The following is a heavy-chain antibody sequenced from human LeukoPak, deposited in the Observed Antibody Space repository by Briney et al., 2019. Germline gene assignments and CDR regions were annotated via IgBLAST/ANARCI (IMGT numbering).Heavy chain of an antibody. CDR2: IHPNSGAT. CDR3: ARNLDIVATSTVY. D-gene: IGHD5-12*01. V-gene: IGHV1-2*02. Sequence: VASLKVSCKASGYTFTGYYMHWVRQAPGQGPEWMSWIHPNSGATNSAHKLQGRVTMTRDTSISTAYMELSRLRSDNTAVYYCARNLDIVATSTVYWGKGTLVSVSS. CDR1: GYTFTGYY. J-gene: IGHJ4*02.